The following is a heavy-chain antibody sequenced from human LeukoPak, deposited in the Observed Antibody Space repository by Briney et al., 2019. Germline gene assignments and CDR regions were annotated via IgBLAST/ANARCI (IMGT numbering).Heavy chain of an antibody. CDR1: GGSFSGYY. CDR2: INHSGST. J-gene: IGHJ5*02. Sequence: PSETLSLTCAVYGGSFSGYYWSWIRQPPGKGLEWIGEINHSGSTNYNPSLKSRVTISVDTSKNQFSLKLSSVTAADTAVYYCARRLPRITGNKLRRYNWFDPWGQGTLVTVSS. V-gene: IGHV4-34*01. CDR3: ARRLPRITGNKLRRYNWFDP. D-gene: IGHD1-20*01.